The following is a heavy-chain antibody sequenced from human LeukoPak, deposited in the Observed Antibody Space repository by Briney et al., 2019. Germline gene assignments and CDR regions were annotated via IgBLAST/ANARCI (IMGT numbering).Heavy chain of an antibody. Sequence: PGGSLRLSCAASGFTFSNAWMSWVRQAPGKGLEWVSYISSSGSTIYSADSVKGRFTISRDNAKNSLYLQMNSLRAEDTAVYYCARLAAADYAFDIWGQGTMVTVSS. J-gene: IGHJ3*02. CDR2: ISSSGSTI. D-gene: IGHD6-13*01. CDR3: ARLAAADYAFDI. V-gene: IGHV3-11*04. CDR1: GFTFSNAW.